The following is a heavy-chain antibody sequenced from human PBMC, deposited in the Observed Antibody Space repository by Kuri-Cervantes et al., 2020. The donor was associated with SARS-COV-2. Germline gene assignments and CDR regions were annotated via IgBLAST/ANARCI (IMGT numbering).Heavy chain of an antibody. V-gene: IGHV3-43D*03. CDR2: ISWDGGST. J-gene: IGHJ6*03. D-gene: IGHD3-10*01. CDR1: AFTFSSCD. Sequence: GGSLRLSCAGCAFTFSSCDMYWVRQAPGKGLEWVSLISWDGGSTYYADSVKGRFTISRDNSKNSLYLQMNSLRAEDTALYYCAKDRYYGSGSYMDVWGKGTTVTVSS. CDR3: AKDRYYGSGSYMDV.